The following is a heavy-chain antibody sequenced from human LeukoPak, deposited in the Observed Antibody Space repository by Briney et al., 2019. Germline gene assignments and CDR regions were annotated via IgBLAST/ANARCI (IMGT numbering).Heavy chain of an antibody. J-gene: IGHJ5*02. D-gene: IGHD3-3*01. CDR3: ARAFIIYDFWIKNLKRWFDP. CDR2: INHSGST. V-gene: IGHV4-34*01. Sequence: SETLSLTCAVYGGSFSGYYWSWIRQPPGKGLEWIGEINHSGSTNYNPSLKSRVTISVDTSKNQFSLKLSSVTAADTAVYYCARAFIIYDFWIKNLKRWFDPWGQGTLVTVSS. CDR1: GGSFSGYY.